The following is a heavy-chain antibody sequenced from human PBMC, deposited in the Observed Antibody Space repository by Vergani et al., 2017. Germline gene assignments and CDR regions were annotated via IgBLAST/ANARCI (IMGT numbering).Heavy chain of an antibody. V-gene: IGHV4-61*01. J-gene: IGHJ5*02. Sequence: QVQLQESGPGLVKPSETLSLTCTVSGGSVSSGSYYWSWIRQPPGKGLEWIGYIYYSGSTNYNPSLKSRVTISVDTSKNQFSLKLSSVTAADTAVYYCARSDIVVVVAATTAIFDPWGQGTLVTVSS. CDR2: IYYSGST. D-gene: IGHD2-15*01. CDR3: ARSDIVVVVAATTAIFDP. CDR1: GGSVSSGSYY.